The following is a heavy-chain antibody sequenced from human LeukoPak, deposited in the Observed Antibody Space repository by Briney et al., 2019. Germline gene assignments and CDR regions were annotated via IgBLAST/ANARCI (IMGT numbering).Heavy chain of an antibody. Sequence: SQTLSLTCAISGDRVSKNTAAWNWIRQSPSRGLEWLGRTYYRSKWYTDYAVSVKSRITINPDTSKNQFSLQLNSVTPEDTAVYFCARDGWPAFDYWGQGTLVTVSS. D-gene: IGHD2-15*01. CDR1: GDRVSKNTAA. CDR2: TYYRSKWYT. J-gene: IGHJ4*02. V-gene: IGHV6-1*01. CDR3: ARDGWPAFDY.